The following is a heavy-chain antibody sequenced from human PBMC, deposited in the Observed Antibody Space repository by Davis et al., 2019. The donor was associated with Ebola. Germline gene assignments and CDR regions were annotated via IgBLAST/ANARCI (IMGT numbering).Heavy chain of an antibody. Sequence: MPSETLSLTCAVYGGSFSDDYWSWIRQPPGKGLEWIGEISHSGGTNYNPSLKSRVTISVDTSKNQVSLKLSSVTAADTAVYYCARYPGMAAAGTGYYYGMDVWGQGTTVTVSS. CDR1: GGSFSDDY. CDR3: ARYPGMAAAGTGYYYGMDV. D-gene: IGHD6-13*01. V-gene: IGHV4-34*01. J-gene: IGHJ6*02. CDR2: ISHSGGT.